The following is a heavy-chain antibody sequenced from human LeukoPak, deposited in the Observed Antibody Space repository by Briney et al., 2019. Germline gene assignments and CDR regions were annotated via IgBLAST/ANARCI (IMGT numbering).Heavy chain of an antibody. CDR3: MVVAATKDSFDY. CDR1: GFTFSSYS. Sequence: GGSLRLSCAASGFTFSSYSMNWVRQAPGKGLEWVSSISSSSCYIYYADSVKGRFTISRDNAKNSLYLQMNSLRAEDSAVYYCMVVAATKDSFDYWGQGTLVTVSS. V-gene: IGHV3-21*01. J-gene: IGHJ4*02. CDR2: ISSSSCYI. D-gene: IGHD2-15*01.